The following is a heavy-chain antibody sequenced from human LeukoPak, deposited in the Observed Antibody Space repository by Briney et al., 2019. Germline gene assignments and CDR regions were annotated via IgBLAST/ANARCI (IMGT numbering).Heavy chain of an antibody. CDR1: GFTFSSYN. D-gene: IGHD4/OR15-4a*01. CDR2: ISGGSGYI. J-gene: IGHJ4*02. V-gene: IGHV3-21*01. Sequence: GGSLRLSCAASGFTFSSYNMNWVRQAPGKGLEWVSSISGGSGYIYYADSVKGRFTISRDNAKNSLYLQMNSLRAEDTAVYYCARGGASMVVTFDWGQGTLVTVSS. CDR3: ARGGASMVVTFD.